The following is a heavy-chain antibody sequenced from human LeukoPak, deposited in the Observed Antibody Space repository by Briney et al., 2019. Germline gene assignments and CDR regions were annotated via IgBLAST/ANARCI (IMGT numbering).Heavy chain of an antibody. V-gene: IGHV5-51*01. J-gene: IGHJ4*02. D-gene: IGHD6-13*01. CDR1: GYTFTTYW. Sequence: GESLKISCKGSGYTFTTYWIGWVRQMPGKGLEWMGIIYPGDSDPRYSPSFQGQVTISADKSISTAYLQWSSLKASDSAMYYCARHGLGSSWFGFDYWSQGTLVTVSS. CDR3: ARHGLGSSWFGFDY. CDR2: IYPGDSDP.